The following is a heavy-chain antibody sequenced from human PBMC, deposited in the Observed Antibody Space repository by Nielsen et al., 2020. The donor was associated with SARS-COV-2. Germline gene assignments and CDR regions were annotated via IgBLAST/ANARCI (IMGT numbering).Heavy chain of an antibody. CDR2: INWNGGST. Sequence: GRSLRLSCAGSGFTFDGFGMSWVRQVPGKGLEWVSGINWNGGSTGYGDSVRGRFTISRDNAKNSLYLQMNSLRAEDTALYYCATGAAAGTGNYYYGMDVWGQGTTVTVSS. CDR1: GFTFDGFG. V-gene: IGHV3-20*04. D-gene: IGHD6-13*01. J-gene: IGHJ6*02. CDR3: ATGAAAGTGNYYYGMDV.